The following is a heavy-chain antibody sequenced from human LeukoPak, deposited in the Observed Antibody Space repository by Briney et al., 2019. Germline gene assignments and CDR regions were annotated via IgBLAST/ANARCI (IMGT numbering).Heavy chain of an antibody. CDR3: ARSPKYQLLRCWFDP. CDR2: IYYSGST. J-gene: IGHJ5*02. Sequence: SETLSLTCTVSGGSFSSSIYYWSWIRQHPGKGLEWIGYIYYSGSTYYNPSLKSRVTISVDTSKNQFSLKLSSVTAADTAVYYCARSPKYQLLRCWFDPWGQGTLVTVSS. CDR1: GGSFSSSIYY. D-gene: IGHD2-2*01. V-gene: IGHV4-31*03.